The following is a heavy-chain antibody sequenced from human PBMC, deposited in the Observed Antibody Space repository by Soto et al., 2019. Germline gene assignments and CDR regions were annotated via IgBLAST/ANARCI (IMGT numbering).Heavy chain of an antibody. D-gene: IGHD3-3*01. CDR3: ARDFGPPNLLGNGFYYGMDF. Sequence: GISVKVCSKXSGYEFKSSVRRWVCHAPSQGLEWMGWINVASGGTKFSQKVQGRLRLTGDTSASAAYMELSSLKSEDTAVYYCARDFGPPNLLGNGFYYGMDFWGQGTTVTVSS. J-gene: IGHJ6*02. V-gene: IGHV1-3*01. CDR1: GYEFKSSV. CDR2: INVASGGT.